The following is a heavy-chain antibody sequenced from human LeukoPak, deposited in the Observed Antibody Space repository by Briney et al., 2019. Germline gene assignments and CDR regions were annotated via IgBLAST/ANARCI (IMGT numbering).Heavy chain of an antibody. CDR3: ARDSRVTNGDY. CDR1: GYTFTGYY. J-gene: IGHJ4*02. V-gene: IGHV1-2*02. D-gene: IGHD3-10*01. Sequence: ASVKVSCKASGYTFTGYYMHWVRQAPGPAREWVGLVNPNNCDTKYAQKFQGRVTITGDTSVSTAYMELSRLRSDDTAVYYCARDSRVTNGDYWGQGTLVTVSS. CDR2: VNPNNCDT.